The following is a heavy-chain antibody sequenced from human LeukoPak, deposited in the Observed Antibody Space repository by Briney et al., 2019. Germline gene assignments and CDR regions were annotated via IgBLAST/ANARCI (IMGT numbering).Heavy chain of an antibody. CDR1: GFTFSGYG. J-gene: IGHJ5*02. CDR2: ISYDGSNK. CDR3: AKDPQRYCSSTSCWDWFDP. D-gene: IGHD2-2*01. Sequence: GRSLRLSCAASGFTFSGYGMHWVRQAPGKGLEWVAVISYDGSNKYYADSVKGRFTISRDNSKNTLYLQMNSLRAEDTAVYYCAKDPQRYCSSTSCWDWFDPWGQGTLVTVSS. V-gene: IGHV3-30*18.